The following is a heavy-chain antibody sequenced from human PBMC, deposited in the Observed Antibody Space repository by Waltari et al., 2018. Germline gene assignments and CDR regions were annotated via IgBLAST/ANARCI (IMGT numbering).Heavy chain of an antibody. J-gene: IGHJ6*02. CDR1: GGSISSYY. V-gene: IGHV4-59*01. D-gene: IGHD6-13*01. CDR3: ARARPGVRSSWYVRSPAGYYGMDV. Sequence: QVQLQESGPGLVKPSETLSLTCTVSGGSISSYYWSWIRQPPGKGLEWIGYIYYSGSTNYNPPLKSRVTISVDTSKNQFSLKLSSVTAADTAVYYCARARPGVRSSWYVRSPAGYYGMDVWGQGTTVTVSS. CDR2: IYYSGST.